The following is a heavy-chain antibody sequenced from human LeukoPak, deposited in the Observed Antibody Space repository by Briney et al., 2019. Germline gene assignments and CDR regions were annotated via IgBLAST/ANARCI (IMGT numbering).Heavy chain of an antibody. CDR2: INSDGSWT. V-gene: IGHV3-74*01. Sequence: PGGSLRLSCAASGNYWMRWVRQAPGKGLVWVSHINSDGSWTGYADSVKGRFTISKDNAKNTVYLQMNNLRAEDTAVYYCVSFYEAYWGRGTLVTVSS. CDR3: VSFYEAY. D-gene: IGHD2/OR15-2a*01. J-gene: IGHJ4*02. CDR1: GNYW.